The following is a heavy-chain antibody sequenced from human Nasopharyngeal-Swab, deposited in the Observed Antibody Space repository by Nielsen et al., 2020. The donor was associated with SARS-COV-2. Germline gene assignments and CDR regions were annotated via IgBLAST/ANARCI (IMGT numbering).Heavy chain of an antibody. CDR2: FDPEDGET. V-gene: IGHV1-24*01. D-gene: IGHD6-13*01. Sequence: ASVKVSCKVSGYTLTELSMHWVRQAPGKGLEWMGGFDPEDGETIYAQKVQGRVTMTEDTSTDTAYMELSSLRSEDTAVYYCATAPAAADATYYYYGMEGWGQGTTVTVSS. CDR1: GYTLTELS. CDR3: ATAPAAADATYYYYGMEG. J-gene: IGHJ6*02.